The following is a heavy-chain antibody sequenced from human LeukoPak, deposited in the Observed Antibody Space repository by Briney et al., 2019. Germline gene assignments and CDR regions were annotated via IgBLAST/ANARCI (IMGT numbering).Heavy chain of an antibody. CDR3: VRGGVDY. CDR2: ISADAATV. CDR1: GFIFSNYY. D-gene: IGHD3-16*01. J-gene: IGHJ4*02. V-gene: IGHV3-11*04. Sequence: GGSLRLSCTASGFIFSNYYMAWVRQPPGRGLEWISYISADAATVKYADSVEGRFTVSRDNTQNSIYLEMSSLRAEDTAVYYCVRGGVDYWGQGTLVTVSS.